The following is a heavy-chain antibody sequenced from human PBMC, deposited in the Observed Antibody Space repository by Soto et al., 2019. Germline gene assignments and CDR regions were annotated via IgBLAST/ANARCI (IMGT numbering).Heavy chain of an antibody. J-gene: IGHJ4*02. Sequence: SETLSLTCTVSGGSISSTSYYWGWIRQPPGKGLEWIGHIYYSGSTYYNPSLQSRLTISVDTSKNQFSLKMRSVTAADTAVYYCARRQAGATSYFDYWGQGTLVTVSS. D-gene: IGHD1-26*01. CDR3: ARRQAGATSYFDY. CDR2: IYYSGST. V-gene: IGHV4-39*01. CDR1: GGSISSTSYY.